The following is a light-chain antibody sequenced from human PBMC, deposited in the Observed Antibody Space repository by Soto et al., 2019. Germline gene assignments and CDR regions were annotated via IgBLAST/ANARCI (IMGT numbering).Light chain of an antibody. CDR3: QQRSNWPIT. CDR1: QSVSSY. J-gene: IGKJ5*01. V-gene: IGKV3-11*01. CDR2: DAS. Sequence: EIVLTQSPATLSSSPGERATLSCRASQSVSSYLAWYQQKPGQAPRLLIYDASNRATGIPARFSGSGSGTDFTLTISGLEPEDFAVYYCQQRSNWPITFGQGTRLEIK.